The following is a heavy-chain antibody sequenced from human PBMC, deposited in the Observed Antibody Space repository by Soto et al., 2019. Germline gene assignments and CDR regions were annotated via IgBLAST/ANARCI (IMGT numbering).Heavy chain of an antibody. D-gene: IGHD3-10*01. CDR3: ARDSAYGDAFDI. J-gene: IGHJ3*02. Sequence: PSETLSLTCIVSGGSITNYYWRWIRQPPGKGLEWIGYIYSGGSTNYNPSLKSRVTISVDTSKNQFSLNLTSVTAADTAVYHCARDSAYGDAFDIWGQGTMVTVS. CDR1: GGSITNYY. CDR2: IYSGGST. V-gene: IGHV4-59*01.